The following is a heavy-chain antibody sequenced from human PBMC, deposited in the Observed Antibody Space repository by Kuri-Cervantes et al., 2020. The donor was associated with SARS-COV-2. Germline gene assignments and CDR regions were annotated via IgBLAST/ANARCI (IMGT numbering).Heavy chain of an antibody. J-gene: IGHJ6*02. CDR2: ISAYNGNT. V-gene: IGHV1-18*01. Sequence: ASVKVSCKASGYTFTSYGISWVRRAPRQGLEWMGWISAYNGNTNYAQKLQGRVTMTTDTSTSTAYMELRSLRSDDTAVYYCARDGIFFGHYNYGMDVWGQGTTVTVSS. D-gene: IGHD3-3*01. CDR1: GYTFTSYG. CDR3: ARDGIFFGHYNYGMDV.